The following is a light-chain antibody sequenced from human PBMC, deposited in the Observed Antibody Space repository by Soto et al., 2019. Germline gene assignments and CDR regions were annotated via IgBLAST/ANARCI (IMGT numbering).Light chain of an antibody. CDR3: LQYNAYPLT. J-gene: IGKJ4*01. CDR1: QNINRW. V-gene: IGKV1-5*03. Sequence: DIQMTQSPSTLSASVGDRVTITCRASQNINRWLAWYQQRPGKAPNLLIHKASTLEAGVPSRFSGSASGTEFTLTISSLQPDDFAAYFCLQYNAYPLTFGGGTKVEIK. CDR2: KAS.